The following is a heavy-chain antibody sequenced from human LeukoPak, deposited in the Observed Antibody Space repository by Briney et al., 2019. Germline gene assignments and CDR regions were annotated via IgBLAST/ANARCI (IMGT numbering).Heavy chain of an antibody. V-gene: IGHV3-74*01. CDR1: GFXFSTYW. J-gene: IGHJ3*02. CDR3: GSPRTFSGRNVLDM. Sequence: PGGSLRLSCAAAGFXFSTYWIHWVRQVPGKGLVWVSRINSDGRTTGYADSVKGRFTISSDNAKNTLYLQMNSLRVEDTAVYYCGSPRTFSGRNVLDMWGQGTMVTVSS. D-gene: IGHD3-10*02. CDR2: INSDGRTT.